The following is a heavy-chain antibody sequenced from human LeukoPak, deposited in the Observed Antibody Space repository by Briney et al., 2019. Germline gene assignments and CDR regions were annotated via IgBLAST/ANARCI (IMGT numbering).Heavy chain of an antibody. CDR1: GGSFSGYY. CDR2: INHSGST. Sequence: PSETLSLTCAVYGGSFSGYYWSWIRQPPGKGLEWIGEINHSGSTNYNPSLKSRVTISVDTSKNQLSLKLSSVTAADTAVYYCARGQGERTRSSPYYFDYWGQGTLVTVSS. CDR3: ARGQGERTRSSPYYFDY. J-gene: IGHJ4*02. D-gene: IGHD6-6*01. V-gene: IGHV4-34*01.